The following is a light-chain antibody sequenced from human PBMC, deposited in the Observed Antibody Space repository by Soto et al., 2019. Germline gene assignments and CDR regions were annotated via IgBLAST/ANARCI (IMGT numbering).Light chain of an antibody. CDR3: CAYAGGSVYVL. Sequence: QSALTQPASVSGSPGQSITISCTATSGDVGNYNLVSWYQQHPGKAPHLMIYEVSKRPSGVSNRFSGSKSGNTASLTISGIQAEDEADYYCCAYAGGSVYVLFGGGTKVTVL. CDR2: EVS. J-gene: IGLJ3*02. CDR1: SGDVGNYNL. V-gene: IGLV2-23*02.